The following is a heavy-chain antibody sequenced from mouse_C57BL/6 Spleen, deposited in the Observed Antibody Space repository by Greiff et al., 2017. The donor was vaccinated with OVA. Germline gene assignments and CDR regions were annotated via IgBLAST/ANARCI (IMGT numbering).Heavy chain of an antibody. V-gene: IGHV1-69*01. Sequence: QVQLQQPGAELVMPGASVKLSCKASGYTFTSYWMHWVQQRPGQGLEWIGEIDPSDSYTNYTQKLKGKSTWTVDKSSSTAYMQLISLTSEDSAVYYCARYDTYAMDYWGQGTSVTVSS. CDR2: IDPSDSYT. CDR1: GYTFTSYW. D-gene: IGHD2-3*01. J-gene: IGHJ4*01. CDR3: ARYDTYAMDY.